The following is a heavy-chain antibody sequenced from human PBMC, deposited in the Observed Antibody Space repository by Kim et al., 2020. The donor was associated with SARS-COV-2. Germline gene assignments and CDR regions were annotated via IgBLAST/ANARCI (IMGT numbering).Heavy chain of an antibody. CDR3: AREPPRGYSYSQYFDY. CDR2: INPSGGST. Sequence: ASVKVSCKASGYTFTSYYMHWVRQAPGQGLEWMGIINPSGGSTSYAQKFQGRVTMTRDTSTSTVYMELSSLRSEDTAVYYCAREPPRGYSYSQYFDYWGQGTLVTVSS. J-gene: IGHJ4*02. D-gene: IGHD5-18*01. CDR1: GYTFTSYY. V-gene: IGHV1-46*01.